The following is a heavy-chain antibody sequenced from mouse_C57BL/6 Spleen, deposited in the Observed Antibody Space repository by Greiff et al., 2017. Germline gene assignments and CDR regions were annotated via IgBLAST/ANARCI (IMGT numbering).Heavy chain of an antibody. V-gene: IGHV5-17*01. Sequence: DVMLVESGGGLVKPGGSLKLSCAASGFTFSDYGMHWVRQAPEKGLEWVAYISSGSSTIYYADTVKGRFTISRDNAKNTLFLQMTSLRSEDTAMYYCANLYYYGSSYGYAMDYWGQGTSVTVSS. CDR1: GFTFSDYG. D-gene: IGHD1-1*01. CDR2: ISSGSSTI. CDR3: ANLYYYGSSYGYAMDY. J-gene: IGHJ4*01.